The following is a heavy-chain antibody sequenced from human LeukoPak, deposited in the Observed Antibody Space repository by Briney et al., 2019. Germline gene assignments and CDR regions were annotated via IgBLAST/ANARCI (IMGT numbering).Heavy chain of an antibody. D-gene: IGHD5-18*01. CDR1: GFTSSSYA. J-gene: IGHJ4*02. CDR2: ISYDGSNK. CDR3: AREQLYSYGSFDY. Sequence: PGGSLRLSCAASGFTSSSYAMHGVRQAPGKGLEGVAVISYDGSNKYYADSVKGRFTISRDNSKNTLYLQMNSLRAEDTAVYYCAREQLYSYGSFDYWGQGTLVTVSS. V-gene: IGHV3-30-3*01.